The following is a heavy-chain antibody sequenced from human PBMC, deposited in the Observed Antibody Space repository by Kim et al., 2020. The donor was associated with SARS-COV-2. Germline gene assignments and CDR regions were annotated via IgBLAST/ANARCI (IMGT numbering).Heavy chain of an antibody. V-gene: IGHV1-69*04. J-gene: IGHJ5*02. D-gene: IGHD4-4*01. CDR3: ARVSLTTANWFDP. Sequence: YAQKFQGSVTLNADKSTNTASMELSSLRSEDTAVYYCARVSLTTANWFDPWGQGTLVTVSS.